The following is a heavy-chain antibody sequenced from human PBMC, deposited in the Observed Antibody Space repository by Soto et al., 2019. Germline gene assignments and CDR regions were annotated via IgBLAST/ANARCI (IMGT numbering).Heavy chain of an antibody. Sequence: GESLKISCKGSGYSFTSYWISWVRQMPGKGLEWMGRIDPSDSYTNYSPSFQGQVTISVDKSISTAYLQWNSLKASDTAMYYCARRGHSYGLDVWGQGTKVTVSS. CDR1: GYSFTSYW. CDR3: ARRGHSYGLDV. D-gene: IGHD3-10*01. CDR2: IDPSDSYT. J-gene: IGHJ6*02. V-gene: IGHV5-10-1*04.